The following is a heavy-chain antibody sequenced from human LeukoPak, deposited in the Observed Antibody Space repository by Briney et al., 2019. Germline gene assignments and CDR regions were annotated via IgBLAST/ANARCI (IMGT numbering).Heavy chain of an antibody. CDR2: ISHDGSKK. J-gene: IGHJ3*02. CDR1: KSSLSAWA. D-gene: IGHD6-6*01. V-gene: IGHV3-30*04. CDR3: ARMAYYSSSPDAFDI. Sequence: GGSLRLSCAAAKSSLSAWAMHWVRQAPDKGLEWVAVISHDGSKKYYEESVKGRFTISRDNSNNTLFLQMNSLRTEDTAVYYCARMAYYSSSPDAFDIWGQGTMVTVSS.